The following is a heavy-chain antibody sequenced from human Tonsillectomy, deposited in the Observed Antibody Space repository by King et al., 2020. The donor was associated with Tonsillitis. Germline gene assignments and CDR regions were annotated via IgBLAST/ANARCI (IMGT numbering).Heavy chain of an antibody. CDR1: GFTFDVYT. D-gene: IGHD3-10*01. J-gene: IGHJ3*01. V-gene: IGHV3-43*01. Sequence: AQLVQSGGVAVQPGGSLRLSCAASGFTFDVYTMHWVRQVPGKGLEWVSLISWDGESTYYADSVKGRFATSRDNSKSFLYLEMSSVKIEDTGLYFCAKDRCASYHDPLDVWGQGTMVTVSS. CDR3: AKDRCASYHDPLDV. CDR2: ISWDGEST.